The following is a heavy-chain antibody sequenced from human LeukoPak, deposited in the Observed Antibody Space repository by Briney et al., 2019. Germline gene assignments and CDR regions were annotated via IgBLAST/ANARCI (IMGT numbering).Heavy chain of an antibody. J-gene: IGHJ4*02. CDR3: AKYDSSGYYGY. Sequence: GGSLRLSCAASGFTFSSYAMSWVRQAPGRGLEWVSAISGSGGSTYYADSVEGRFTISRDNSKNTLYLQMNSLRAEDTAVYYCAKYDSSGYYGYWGQGTLVTVSS. V-gene: IGHV3-23*01. CDR1: GFTFSSYA. CDR2: ISGSGGST. D-gene: IGHD3-22*01.